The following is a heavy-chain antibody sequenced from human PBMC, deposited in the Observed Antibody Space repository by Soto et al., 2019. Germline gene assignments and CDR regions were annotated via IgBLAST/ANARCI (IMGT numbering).Heavy chain of an antibody. V-gene: IGHV1-18*01. CDR1: GYSYTSYG. CDR3: ASGYSGYDIAFDT. J-gene: IGHJ3*02. Sequence: TSVKVSCKASGYSYTSYGISWVRQAPGQGLEWMGWISAYNGNTNYAQKLQGRVTMTTDTSTSTAYMELRSLRSDDTAVYYCASGYSGYDIAFDTWGQGTMVTVSS. CDR2: ISAYNGNT. D-gene: IGHD5-12*01.